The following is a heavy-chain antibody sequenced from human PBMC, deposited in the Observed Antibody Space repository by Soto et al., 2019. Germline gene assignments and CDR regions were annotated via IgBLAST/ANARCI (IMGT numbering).Heavy chain of an antibody. D-gene: IGHD2-2*01. CDR3: ARHVPAAGYYYGMDV. CDR2: IIPIFGTA. CDR1: GGTFSSYA. V-gene: IGHV1-69*14. J-gene: IGHJ6*02. Sequence: QVQLVQSGAEVKKPGSSVKVSCKASGGTFSSYAISWVRQAPGQGLEWMGGIIPIFGTANYAQKFQGRVTMTPEKSPXTAYMELSSLRSEDTAVYYCARHVPAAGYYYGMDVWGQGTTVTVSS.